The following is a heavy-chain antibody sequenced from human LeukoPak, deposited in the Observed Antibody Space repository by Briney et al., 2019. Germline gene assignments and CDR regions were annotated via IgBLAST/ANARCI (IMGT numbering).Heavy chain of an antibody. CDR1: GFTFSSYA. J-gene: IGHJ5*02. CDR2: ISYDGSNK. V-gene: IGHV3-30*04. Sequence: GGSLRLSCAASGFTFSSYAMHWVRQAPGKGLEWVAVISYDGSNKYYADSVKGRFTISRDNSKNTLYLQMNSLRAEDTAVYYCAREDSSSWLAHHWFDPWGQGTLVTVSS. D-gene: IGHD6-13*01. CDR3: AREDSSSWLAHHWFDP.